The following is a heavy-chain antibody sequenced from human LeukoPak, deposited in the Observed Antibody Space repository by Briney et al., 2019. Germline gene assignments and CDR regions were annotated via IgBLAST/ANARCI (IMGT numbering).Heavy chain of an antibody. D-gene: IGHD3-9*01. CDR3: SRVVDYDILTGLEY. CDR2: VRTKAHGGTT. V-gene: IGHV3-49*03. J-gene: IGHJ4*02. CDR1: GFNFGDYA. Sequence: GGSLRLSCAASGFNFGDYAMSWFRQAPGKGLECVGFVRTKAHGGTTQYAASVKGRFTISRDDSKNIAYLAMNSLKSEDTAVYYCSRVVDYDILTGLEYWGQGTLVTVSS.